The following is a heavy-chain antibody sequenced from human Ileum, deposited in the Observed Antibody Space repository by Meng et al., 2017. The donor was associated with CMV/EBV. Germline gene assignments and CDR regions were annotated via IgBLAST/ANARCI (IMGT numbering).Heavy chain of an antibody. D-gene: IGHD1-26*01. CDR1: GFTFSSYA. CDR2: IYSGGTST. V-gene: IGHV3-23*03. J-gene: IGHJ4*02. Sequence: GGSLRLSCAASGFTFSSYAMSWVRQAPGKGLEWVSLIYSGGTSTYYADSVKGRFTISRDNSKNTLYLQMNSLGAEDTAVYYCAKIGSYWVFDYWGQGTRVTVSS. CDR3: AKIGSYWVFDY.